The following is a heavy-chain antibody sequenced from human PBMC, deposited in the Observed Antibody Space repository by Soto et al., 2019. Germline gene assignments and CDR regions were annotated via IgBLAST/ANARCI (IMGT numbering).Heavy chain of an antibody. V-gene: IGHV4-38-2*02. CDR1: GFSISRGYY. J-gene: IGHJ4*02. CDR3: VRDFRSGDYRFDY. D-gene: IGHD3-3*01. Sequence: SETLSLTCDVSGFSISRGYYWGWIRQPPGKGLEWIGSMYYSGTTHYNPSLKSRVTISVDTSTNQVSLRLTSVTAADTAVYYCVRDFRSGDYRFDYWGQGTLVTVSS. CDR2: MYYSGTT.